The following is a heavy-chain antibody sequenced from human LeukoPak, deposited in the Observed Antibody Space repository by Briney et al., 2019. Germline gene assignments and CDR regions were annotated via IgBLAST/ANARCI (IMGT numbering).Heavy chain of an antibody. J-gene: IGHJ6*03. CDR3: ARDFGSGWYNYYYSMDV. V-gene: IGHV3-33*01. Sequence: GGSLRLSCAASGFTFSSDGMHWVRQAPGKGLEWVAVIWYDGSNKYYADSVKGRFTISRDNSKNTLYLQMTSLRAEDTAVYYCARDFGSGWYNYYYSMDVWGKGTTVTVSS. CDR1: GFTFSSDG. CDR2: IWYDGSNK. D-gene: IGHD6-19*01.